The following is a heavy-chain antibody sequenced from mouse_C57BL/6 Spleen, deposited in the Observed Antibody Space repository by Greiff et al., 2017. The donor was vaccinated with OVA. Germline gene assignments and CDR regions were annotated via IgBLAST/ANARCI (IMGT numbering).Heavy chain of an antibody. CDR1: GYTFTSYW. V-gene: IGHV1-64*01. CDR2: IHPNSGST. Sequence: QVQLKQPGAELVKPGASVKLSCKASGYTFTSYWMHWVKQRPGQGLEWIGMIHPNSGSTNYNEKFKSKATLTVDKSSSTAYMQLSSLTSEDSAVYYCARERDGGNYEAWFAYWGQGTLVTVSA. CDR3: ARERDGGNYEAWFAY. J-gene: IGHJ3*01. D-gene: IGHD2-1*01.